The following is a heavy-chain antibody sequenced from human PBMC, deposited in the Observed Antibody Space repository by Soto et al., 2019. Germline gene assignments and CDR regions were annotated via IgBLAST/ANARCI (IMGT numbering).Heavy chain of an antibody. CDR1: GYSFTSYW. J-gene: IGHJ6*02. Sequence: PGESLKISCKVSGYSFTSYWSSWVRQMPGKGLEWMGRIDPSDSYTNYSPSFQGHVTISADKSISTAYLQWSSLKASDTAMYYCARHGVAGPETSSSGMDVWGQEDTLTISS. D-gene: IGHD6-19*01. CDR2: IDPSDSYT. V-gene: IGHV5-10-1*01. CDR3: ARHGVAGPETSSSGMDV.